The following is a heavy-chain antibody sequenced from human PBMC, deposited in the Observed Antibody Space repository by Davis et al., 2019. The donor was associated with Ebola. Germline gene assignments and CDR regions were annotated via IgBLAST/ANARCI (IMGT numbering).Heavy chain of an antibody. CDR3: ARGLQTRWRVGWGMDV. V-gene: IGHV3-21*05. D-gene: IGHD3-16*01. Sequence: GESLKISCAASGFTFTSYSMNWVRQAPGKGLEWVSFITSSSSYIYYADSVKGRFTISRDNAKTSLYLQMSSLRAEDTAVYYCARGLQTRWRVGWGMDVWGQGTTVTVSS. CDR1: GFTFTSYS. J-gene: IGHJ6*02. CDR2: ITSSSSYI.